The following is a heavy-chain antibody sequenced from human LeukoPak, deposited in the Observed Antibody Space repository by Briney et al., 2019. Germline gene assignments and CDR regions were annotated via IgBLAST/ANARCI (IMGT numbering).Heavy chain of an antibody. CDR1: GGSISSYY. CDR2: IYYSGST. D-gene: IGHD4-23*01. J-gene: IGHJ3*02. V-gene: IGHV4-59*01. CDR3: ARDAIGNEGFDAFDI. Sequence: SETLSLTCTVSGGSISSYYWSWIRQPPGKGLEWIGYIYYSGSTNYNPSLKSRVTISVDTSKNQFSLKLSSVTAADTAVYYCARDAIGNEGFDAFDIWGQGTMVTVSS.